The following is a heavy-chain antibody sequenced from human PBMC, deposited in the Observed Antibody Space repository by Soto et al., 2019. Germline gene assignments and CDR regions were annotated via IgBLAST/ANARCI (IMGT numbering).Heavy chain of an antibody. CDR2: IIPIFGIA. CDR3: AREDRDRETGLVPAAIDGMDV. CDR1: GGTFSRYS. D-gene: IGHD2-2*01. V-gene: IGHV1-69*08. J-gene: IGHJ6*02. Sequence: QVQLVQSGAEVKKPGSSVKVSCKASGGTFSRYSITWVRQAPGHGLEWIGRIIPIFGIASYAQKFQGRVTINADESTSTAYMGLSSLRSDDTAVYYCAREDRDRETGLVPAAIDGMDVWGQGTTVTVSS.